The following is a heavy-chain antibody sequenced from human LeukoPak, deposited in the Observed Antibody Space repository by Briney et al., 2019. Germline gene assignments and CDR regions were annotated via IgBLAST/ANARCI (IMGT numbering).Heavy chain of an antibody. CDR1: GYTFTSYD. Sequence: ASVKVSCKASGYTFTSYDINWVRQATGQGLEWMGWMNPNSGNTGYAQKFQGRVTMTRNTSISTAYMKLSSLRSEDTAVYYCARGQYYGSGSYHNWFGPWGQGTLVTVSS. CDR3: ARGQYYGSGSYHNWFGP. CDR2: MNPNSGNT. J-gene: IGHJ5*02. D-gene: IGHD3-10*01. V-gene: IGHV1-8*01.